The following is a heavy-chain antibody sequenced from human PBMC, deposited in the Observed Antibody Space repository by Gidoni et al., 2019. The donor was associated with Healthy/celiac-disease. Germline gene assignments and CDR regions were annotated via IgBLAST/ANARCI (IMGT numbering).Heavy chain of an antibody. CDR1: GFTFSSYA. J-gene: IGHJ4*02. V-gene: IGHV3-23*04. CDR2: SSGSGGST. CDR3: AKVIAVAGTDYPFDY. D-gene: IGHD6-19*01. Sequence: EVQLVESGGGLVLPGGSLRISCAASGFTFSSYAMSWVRQAPGKGLEWVSASSGSGGSTYYADSVKGRFTSSRDNSKNTLYLQMNSLRAEDTAVYYCAKVIAVAGTDYPFDYWGQGTLVTVSS.